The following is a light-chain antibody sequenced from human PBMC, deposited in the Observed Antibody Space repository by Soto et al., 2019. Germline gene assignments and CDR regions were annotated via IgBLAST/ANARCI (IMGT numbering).Light chain of an antibody. J-gene: IGKJ2*01. CDR1: QSLVYSDGFTY. CDR3: MQGTHWPYT. CDR2: KVS. Sequence: VVMTQSPVSLPVTLGQPASIPCRSDQSLVYSDGFTYLNWFHQRPGQSPRRLIYKVSKRDSGVPDRISGSGSDSDFTLRISRVEAEDVGIYYCMQGTHWPYTFGQGTKVDI. V-gene: IGKV2-30*01.